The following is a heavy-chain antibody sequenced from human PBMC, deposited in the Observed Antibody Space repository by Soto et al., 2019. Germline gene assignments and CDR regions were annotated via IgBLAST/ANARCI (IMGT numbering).Heavy chain of an antibody. D-gene: IGHD3-10*01. CDR3: VRVRMTYYYGSGSYGHY. CDR2: ISYDGSNR. J-gene: IGHJ4*02. Sequence: PGGSLRLSCAASGFTFKSYALHWVRQAPGKGLEWVAIISYDGSNRYYADSVKGRFTVSRDNSRNTLYLQMNSLRAEDTAVYYCVRVRMTYYYGSGSYGHYWGQGTLVTVSS. V-gene: IGHV3-30-3*01. CDR1: GFTFKSYA.